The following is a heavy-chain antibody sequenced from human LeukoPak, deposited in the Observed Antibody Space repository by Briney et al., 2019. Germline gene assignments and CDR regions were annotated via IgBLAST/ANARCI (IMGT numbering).Heavy chain of an antibody. CDR3: ARTMYITGSSDFDY. Sequence: GGSLTLSCAASGFTFSSFGMHWVRQAPGKGLEWVAVISYDGSKTYYADSVKGRFTISRDNSKNTLYLQMNSLRAEDTALYYCARTMYITGSSDFDYWGQGTLVTVSS. D-gene: IGHD1-26*01. V-gene: IGHV3-30*19. CDR2: ISYDGSKT. CDR1: GFTFSSFG. J-gene: IGHJ4*02.